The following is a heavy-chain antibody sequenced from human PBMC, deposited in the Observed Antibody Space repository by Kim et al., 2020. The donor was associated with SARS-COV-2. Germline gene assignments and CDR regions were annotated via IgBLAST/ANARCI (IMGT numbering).Heavy chain of an antibody. Sequence: YAQKFQGRVTMTRDTSISTAYMELSRLRSDDTAVYYCARAVHGDPGAFDIWGQGTMVTVSS. CDR3: ARAVHGDPGAFDI. V-gene: IGHV1-2*02. D-gene: IGHD4-17*01. J-gene: IGHJ3*02.